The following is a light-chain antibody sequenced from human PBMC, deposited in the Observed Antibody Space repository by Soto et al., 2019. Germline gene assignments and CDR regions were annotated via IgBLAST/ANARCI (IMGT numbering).Light chain of an antibody. CDR1: SGDVGGYNY. CDR2: DVS. V-gene: IGLV2-14*01. J-gene: IGLJ1*01. Sequence: QSALNQPASVSGSPGESITISCTGTSGDVGGYNYVSWYQQHPGKAPKLMIYDVSNRPSGVSNRFSGSKSGNTASLTISGLQAEDEADYYCSSYTSSSTLHVFGTGTKSPS. CDR3: SSYTSSSTLHV.